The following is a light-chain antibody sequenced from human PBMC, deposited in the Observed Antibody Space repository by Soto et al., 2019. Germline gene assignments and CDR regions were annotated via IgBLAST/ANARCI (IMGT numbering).Light chain of an antibody. V-gene: IGKV1-39*01. CDR1: QNISTF. CDR3: QQSYSTWCS. CDR2: AAS. J-gene: IGKJ2*02. Sequence: DIQMTQSPTSLSASVGDRVTITCRASQNISTFLNWYQQEPGKAPKLLIYAASSLLGGVPSRFSGSGSGTAFTLTITSLQPEDFASYYCQQSYSTWCSFGQGTKREIK.